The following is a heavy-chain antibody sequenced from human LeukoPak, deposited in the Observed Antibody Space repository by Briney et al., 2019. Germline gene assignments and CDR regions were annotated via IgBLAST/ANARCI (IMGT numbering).Heavy chain of an antibody. D-gene: IGHD1-26*01. Sequence: PGGSLRLSCAASGFTFTNYVTHWVRRAPGKGLEWVAVTSVDEGLKFYGDSVEGRFTISRDNSKNTMYLQMNNLREEDTAVYYCTRDPILGAPDYFDYWGQGTLVTVSS. J-gene: IGHJ4*02. CDR2: TSVDEGLK. V-gene: IGHV3-30*04. CDR1: GFTFTNYV. CDR3: TRDPILGAPDYFDY.